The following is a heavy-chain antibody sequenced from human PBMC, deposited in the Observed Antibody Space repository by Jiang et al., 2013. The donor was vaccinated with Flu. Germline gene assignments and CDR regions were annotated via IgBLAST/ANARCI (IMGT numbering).Heavy chain of an antibody. D-gene: IGHD6-19*01. CDR3: ARGVSVAGHPDAFDV. CDR2: ISPHDFNT. J-gene: IGHJ3*01. V-gene: IGHV1-18*01. CDR1: GYTFRNYI. Sequence: GAEVKKPGASVKVSCKASGYTFRNYIITWVRQAPGQGLEWMGWISPHDFNTKHAQRLQGRVTMTTDTSTGTAYMELRSLRSDDTALYYCARGVSVAGHPDAFDVWGQGTLVTVSS.